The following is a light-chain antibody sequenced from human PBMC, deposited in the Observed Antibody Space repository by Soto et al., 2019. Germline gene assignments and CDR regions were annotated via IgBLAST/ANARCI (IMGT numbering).Light chain of an antibody. CDR3: QQANSFPPGFT. CDR1: QGISSW. J-gene: IGKJ3*01. V-gene: IGKV1-12*01. CDR2: AAS. Sequence: DIQMTPSPSSVSASVGAIVTITCRASQGISSWLAWYQQKPGKAHKLLIYAASSLQSGVSSRFSGSGSGTAFTLSISSLQPEDCAIYYCQQANSFPPGFTFGPGTKVDIK.